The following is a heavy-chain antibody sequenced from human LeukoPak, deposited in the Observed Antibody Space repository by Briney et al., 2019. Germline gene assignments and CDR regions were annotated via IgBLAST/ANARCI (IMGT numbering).Heavy chain of an antibody. Sequence: SETLSLTCTVSGDSMSNYYWSWIRQPAGKGLEWIGRMYTSGATTYNPSLKGRATMSVDTSKHHLSLPLSSVTAADRAVSYCAREGPAASASMLFHYLTDVWGKGTTATVSS. J-gene: IGHJ6*04. CDR1: GDSMSNYY. V-gene: IGHV4-4*07. CDR3: AREGPAASASMLFHYLTDV. D-gene: IGHD2-2*01. CDR2: MYTSGAT.